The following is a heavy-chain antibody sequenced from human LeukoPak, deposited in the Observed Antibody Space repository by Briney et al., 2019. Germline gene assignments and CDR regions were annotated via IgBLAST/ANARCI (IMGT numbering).Heavy chain of an antibody. CDR2: ISSSSSTI. CDR1: GFTFSSYS. J-gene: IGHJ4*01. V-gene: IGHV3-48*01. D-gene: IGHD3-3*01. CDR3: ARTYYDFWSGYYSHEGNPFDY. Sequence: GGSLRLSCAASGFTFSSYSMNWVRQAPGTGLEWVSDISSSSSTIYYADSVKGRFTISRDNAKNSLYLEMNSLRAEDTAVYYCARTYYDFWSGYYSHEGNPFDYWGQEPWSPSPQ.